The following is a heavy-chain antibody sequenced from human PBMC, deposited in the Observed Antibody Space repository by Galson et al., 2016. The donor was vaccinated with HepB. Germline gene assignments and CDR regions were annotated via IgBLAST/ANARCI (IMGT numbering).Heavy chain of an antibody. CDR2: IYWDDDK. CDR1: GFSLSTSGVG. Sequence: PALVKPTQTLTLTCTFSGFSLSTSGVGVGWIRQPPGKALEWLALIYWDDDKRYSPSLKGRLTITKDTSRNQVVLTMTNMDPVDTGTYYCAHRDYYGPGPRYTLDIWGQGTMVTVSS. J-gene: IGHJ3*02. CDR3: AHRDYYGPGPRYTLDI. D-gene: IGHD3-10*01. V-gene: IGHV2-5*02.